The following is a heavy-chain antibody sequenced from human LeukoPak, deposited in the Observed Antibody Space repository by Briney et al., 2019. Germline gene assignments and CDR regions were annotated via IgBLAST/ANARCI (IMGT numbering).Heavy chain of an antibody. D-gene: IGHD4-11*01. CDR3: ARGNSVTSRS. Sequence: ASVKVSCKASGGTFSSYTISWVRQAPGQGLEWMGGINPIFCTANYAQKFQGRVTITTDESTTTAYMELSSLRSEDTAVYYCARGNSVTSRSWGQGTLVTVSS. J-gene: IGHJ5*02. CDR1: GGTFSSYT. V-gene: IGHV1-69*05. CDR2: INPIFCTA.